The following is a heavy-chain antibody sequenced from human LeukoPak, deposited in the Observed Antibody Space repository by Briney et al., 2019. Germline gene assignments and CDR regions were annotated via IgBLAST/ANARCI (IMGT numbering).Heavy chain of an antibody. CDR1: GGSISSSSHY. V-gene: IGHV4-39*07. D-gene: IGHD1-26*01. Sequence: PSETLSLTCTVAGGSISSSSHYWGWIRQPPGKGLEWIGSMYYRGSTYHNPSLKSRVTISVDTSKNQFSLKLSSVTAADTAVYYCATTTIRLGYWGQGTLVTVSS. CDR3: ATTTIRLGY. CDR2: MYYRGST. J-gene: IGHJ4*02.